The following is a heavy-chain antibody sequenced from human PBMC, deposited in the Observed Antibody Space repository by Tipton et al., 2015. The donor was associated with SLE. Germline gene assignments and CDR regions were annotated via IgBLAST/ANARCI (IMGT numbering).Heavy chain of an antibody. CDR1: GFTFDDYT. D-gene: IGHD6-19*01. J-gene: IGHJ3*02. V-gene: IGHV3-43*01. CDR2: ISWDGGNT. CDR3: VKDISVAGDAFHI. Sequence: SLRLSCAASGFTFDDYTMHWVRQAPGKGLEWVSLISWDGGNTYYGDSVKGRFTISGDNNKNSLYLQMNSLRTEDTALYYCVKDISVAGDAFHIWGQGTMVSVSS.